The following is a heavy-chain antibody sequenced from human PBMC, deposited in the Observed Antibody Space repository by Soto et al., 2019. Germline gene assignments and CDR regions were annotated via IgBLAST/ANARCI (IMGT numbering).Heavy chain of an antibody. J-gene: IGHJ4*02. CDR3: AKGYCHCVLEPLGY. CDR1: GVTLDDYA. Sequence: EVQLVESGGGVGQPGRSLRLSCAASGVTLDDYAMNWVRQAPGKGLEWASGISWNSGIIDYADSVKGRFTISRDNAKNSLYLQKTSLRAEDTALYYGAKGYCHCVLEPLGYWGQGTLVTVSS. CDR2: ISWNSGII. V-gene: IGHV3-9*01. D-gene: IGHD2-21*02.